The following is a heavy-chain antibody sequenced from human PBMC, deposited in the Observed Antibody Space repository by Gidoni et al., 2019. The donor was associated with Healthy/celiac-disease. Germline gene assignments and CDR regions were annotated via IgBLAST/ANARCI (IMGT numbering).Heavy chain of an antibody. Sequence: EVQLVEAGGGLLKPGGSLRLSCAASGFSFSNAWMSWVRQAPGKGLGWVGRIKSKTDGGTTDYAAPVKGRFTISRDDSKNTLYLQMNSLKTEDTAVYYCTTAGRENAFDIWGQGTMVTVSS. CDR1: GFSFSNAW. J-gene: IGHJ3*02. V-gene: IGHV3-15*01. CDR3: TTAGRENAFDI. CDR2: IKSKTDGGTT.